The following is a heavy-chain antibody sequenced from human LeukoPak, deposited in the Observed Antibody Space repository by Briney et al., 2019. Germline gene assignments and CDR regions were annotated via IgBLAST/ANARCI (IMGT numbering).Heavy chain of an antibody. J-gene: IGHJ4*02. D-gene: IGHD5-24*01. V-gene: IGHV3-7*01. Sequence: GGSLILSCAASGFTFSSYWMSWVRQAPGKGLEWVANIKQDGSEKYYVDSVKGRFTISRDNAKNSLYLQMNSLRAEDTAVYYCARDLGGDGYKQGGFDYWGQGTLVTVAS. CDR2: IKQDGSEK. CDR1: GFTFSSYW. CDR3: ARDLGGDGYKQGGFDY.